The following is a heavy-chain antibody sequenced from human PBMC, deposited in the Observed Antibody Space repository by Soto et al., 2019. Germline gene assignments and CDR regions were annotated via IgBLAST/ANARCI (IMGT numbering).Heavy chain of an antibody. V-gene: IGHV3-30*04. CDR2: ISYDGRNK. J-gene: IGHJ4*02. Sequence: QVQLVESGGGVVQPGRSLRLSCAASGFTFSSYAMHWVRQAPGKGLEWVAVISYDGRNKDYTDSVKSRFTISRDNSKNTLYLQMNSLRAEDTAVYYCATDQAAAAAPPTYYFDYWGQGTLVTVSS. CDR3: ATDQAAAAAPPTYYFDY. D-gene: IGHD6-13*01. CDR1: GFTFSSYA.